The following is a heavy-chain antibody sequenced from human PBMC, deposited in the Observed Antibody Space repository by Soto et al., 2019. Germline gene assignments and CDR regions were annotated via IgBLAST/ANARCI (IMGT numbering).Heavy chain of an antibody. CDR1: GGSVSSGSYY. CDR2: IYYTGST. J-gene: IGHJ4*02. CDR3: ARDSSIAARPGY. Sequence: SETLSLTCTVSGGSVSSGSYYWSWIRQPPGKGLEWIGYIYYTGSTNYNPSLKSRVTISVDTSKNQFSLKLSSVTAAGTAVYYCARDSSIAARPGYWGQGTLVTVSS. V-gene: IGHV4-61*01. D-gene: IGHD6-6*01.